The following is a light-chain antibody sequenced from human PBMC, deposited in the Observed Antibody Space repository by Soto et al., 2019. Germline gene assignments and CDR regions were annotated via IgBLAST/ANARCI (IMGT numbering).Light chain of an antibody. CDR1: QSVSSY. V-gene: IGKV3-11*01. Sequence: EIVLTQSPATLSLSPGERATLSCRASQSVSSYLAWYQQNPGQAPRLLIYDTSNRATGIPPRFSGSGSRTDFTLTISSLEPEDFAVYYCQQRSSWPLTFVGGTKVEIK. CDR3: QQRSSWPLT. CDR2: DTS. J-gene: IGKJ4*01.